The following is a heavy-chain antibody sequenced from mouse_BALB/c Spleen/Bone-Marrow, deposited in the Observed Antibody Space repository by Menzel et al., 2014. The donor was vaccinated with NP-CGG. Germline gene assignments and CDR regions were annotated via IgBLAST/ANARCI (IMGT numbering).Heavy chain of an antibody. Sequence: VQLQQSGLDLVKPGASLKISCKASGYSFTGYYMYWLKQSHGKSLEWIGRVNPNNGGTTYNQKFKDKAILTVDKSSTIAYMELRSLTSEDSAVYYCARDAMDYWGQGTSVTVSS. CDR3: ARDAMDY. J-gene: IGHJ4*01. CDR1: GYSFTGYY. V-gene: IGHV1-18*01. CDR2: VNPNNGGT.